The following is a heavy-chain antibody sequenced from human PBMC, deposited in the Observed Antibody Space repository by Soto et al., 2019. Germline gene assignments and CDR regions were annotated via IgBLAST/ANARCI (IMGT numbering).Heavy chain of an antibody. V-gene: IGHV1-69*01. CDR1: GGTFSSYA. Sequence: QVQLVQSGAEVKKPGSSVKVSCKASGGTFSSYAISWVRQAPGQGLEWMGGIIPIFGTANYAQKFQGRVTITADESKSKAYKELSSMRSEDTAVYYCARGIVRTGIIGYYYGMDAWGKGTTVTVSS. CDR3: ARGIVRTGIIGYYYGMDA. CDR2: IIPIFGTA. J-gene: IGHJ6*04. D-gene: IGHD3-16*01.